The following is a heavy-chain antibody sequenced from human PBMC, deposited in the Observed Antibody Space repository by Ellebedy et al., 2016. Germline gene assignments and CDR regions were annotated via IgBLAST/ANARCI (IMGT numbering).Heavy chain of an antibody. J-gene: IGHJ4*02. Sequence: YAQNLQGRVTMTIDTSTSTAYMELRSLRSDDTAVYYCARDQAHSSGWNDYWGQGTLVTVSS. D-gene: IGHD6-19*01. V-gene: IGHV1-18*01. CDR3: ARDQAHSSGWNDY.